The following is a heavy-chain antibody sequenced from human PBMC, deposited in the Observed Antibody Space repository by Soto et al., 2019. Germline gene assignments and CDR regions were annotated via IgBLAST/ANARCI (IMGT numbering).Heavy chain of an antibody. J-gene: IGHJ5*02. CDR3: ARVKGSGYHNWFDP. CDR2: ISAYNGNT. V-gene: IGHV1-18*01. D-gene: IGHD3-22*01. Sequence: ASVKDPWKVSGYNFTSHGSRWVRKALGQGLEWMGWISAYNGNTNYAQKLQGRVTMTTDTSTSTAYMELRSLRSDDTAVYYCARVKGSGYHNWFDPWGQGTLVTVSS. CDR1: GYNFTSHG.